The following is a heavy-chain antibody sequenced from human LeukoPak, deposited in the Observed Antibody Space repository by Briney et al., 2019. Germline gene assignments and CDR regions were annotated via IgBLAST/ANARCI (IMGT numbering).Heavy chain of an antibody. CDR2: ISSSRSSYI. Sequence: GGSLRLSCAASGFTFSNYNMNWVRQAPGKGLEWVSTISSSRSSYIYYADSVKGRFTISRDNAKNSLYLQMNSLRDEDTAVYFCARDVMARMGWLDPWGQGTRVTVSS. J-gene: IGHJ5*02. V-gene: IGHV3-21*01. CDR1: GFTFSNYN. CDR3: ARDVMARMGWLDP. D-gene: IGHD3-16*01.